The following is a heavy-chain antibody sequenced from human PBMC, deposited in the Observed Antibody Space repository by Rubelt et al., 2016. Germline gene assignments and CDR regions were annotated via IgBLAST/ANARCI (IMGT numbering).Heavy chain of an antibody. V-gene: IGHV4-34*01. CDR3: VRQDYGDVKYRAFDI. Sequence: GAGLLKSSETMSLTCVVYAESISDYYWTWIRQAPGKGLEWVGEIYYTGSTNYNPSLRSRVTVSVDTSKNQFPLKLSSVTAADTAVYYCVRQDYGDVKYRAFDIWGQGTMVTVSS. CDR1: AESISDYY. D-gene: IGHD4-17*01. CDR2: IYYTGST. J-gene: IGHJ3*02.